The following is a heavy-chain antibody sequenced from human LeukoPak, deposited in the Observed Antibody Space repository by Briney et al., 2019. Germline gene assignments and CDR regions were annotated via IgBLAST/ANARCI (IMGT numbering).Heavy chain of an antibody. CDR3: AKDTRIAAADY. D-gene: IGHD6-13*01. CDR2: ISYDGSNK. CDR1: GFTFSSYG. J-gene: IGHJ4*02. V-gene: IGHV3-30*18. Sequence: PGGSLRLSCAASGFTFSSYGMHWVRQAPGKGLEWVAVISYDGSNKYYADSVKGRFTISRDNSKNTLYLQMNSLRAEDTAVYYCAKDTRIAAADYWGQGTLVTVSS.